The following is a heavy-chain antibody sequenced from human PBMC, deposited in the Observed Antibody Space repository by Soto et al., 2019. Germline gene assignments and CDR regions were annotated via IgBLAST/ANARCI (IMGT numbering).Heavy chain of an antibody. Sequence: PGGSLRLSCTASGFTFGDYAMSWFRQAPGKGLEWVGFIRSKAYGGTTEYAASVKGRFTISRDDSKSIAYLQMNSPKTEDTAVYYCTRVGSTRSAWFDPWGQGTLVTVSS. CDR2: IRSKAYGGTT. J-gene: IGHJ5*02. CDR1: GFTFGDYA. V-gene: IGHV3-49*03. D-gene: IGHD2-2*01. CDR3: TRVGSTRSAWFDP.